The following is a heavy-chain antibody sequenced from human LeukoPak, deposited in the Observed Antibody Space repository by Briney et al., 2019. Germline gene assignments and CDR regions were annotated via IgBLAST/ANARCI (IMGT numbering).Heavy chain of an antibody. V-gene: IGHV3-23*01. D-gene: IGHD2-21*02. Sequence: GGSLRLSCAASGFTFSSYAMSWVRQAPGKGLEWVSAISGSGGSTYYADSVKGRFTISRDNSKNTLYLQMNSLRAEDTAVYYCARDWAYCGGDCYLKEPDYFDYWGQGTLVTVSS. CDR1: GFTFSSYA. J-gene: IGHJ4*02. CDR2: ISGSGGST. CDR3: ARDWAYCGGDCYLKEPDYFDY.